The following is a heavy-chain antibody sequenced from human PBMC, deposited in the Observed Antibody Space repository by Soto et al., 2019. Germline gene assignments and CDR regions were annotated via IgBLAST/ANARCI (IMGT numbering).Heavy chain of an antibody. J-gene: IGHJ5*02. V-gene: IGHV4-59*12. CDR2: IYYSGST. Sequence: SETLSLTCTVSGGSISSYYWSWIRQPPGKGLEWIGYIYYSGSTNYNPSLKSQVTISVDMSKNQFSLRLSSVTAADTAVYYCARETYGDYVDYFDPWGQGIQVTVSS. CDR1: GGSISSYY. CDR3: ARETYGDYVDYFDP. D-gene: IGHD4-17*01.